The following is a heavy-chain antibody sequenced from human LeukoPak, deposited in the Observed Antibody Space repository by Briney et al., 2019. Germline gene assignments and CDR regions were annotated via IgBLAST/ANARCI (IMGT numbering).Heavy chain of an antibody. J-gene: IGHJ4*02. V-gene: IGHV1-2*02. CDR3: ARSVEGYFDY. CDR2: INPNSGGT. CDR1: GYTFTGYY. Sequence: ASVKVTCKASGYTFTGYYMHWVRQAPGQGLEWMGWINPNSGGTNYVQKSQGRVTMTRAMSISTVYMELSRLKSDDTAVYYCARSVEGYFDYWGQGTLVTVSS.